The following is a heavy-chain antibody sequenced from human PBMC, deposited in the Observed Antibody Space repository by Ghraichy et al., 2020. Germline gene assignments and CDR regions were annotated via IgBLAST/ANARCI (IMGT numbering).Heavy chain of an antibody. CDR2: ISGSSVNT. CDR1: GFTFSTYA. D-gene: IGHD4/OR15-4a*01. V-gene: IGHV3-23*01. CDR3: VKEPVQSGAYWLDP. Sequence: GGSLRLSCAASGFTFSTYAMTWVRQAPGKGLEWVSTISGSSVNTYYTDSVKGRFTISRDNSKNTVYLQMDSLRAEDTAVYYCVKEPVQSGAYWLDPWGQGTLVTVSS. J-gene: IGHJ5*02.